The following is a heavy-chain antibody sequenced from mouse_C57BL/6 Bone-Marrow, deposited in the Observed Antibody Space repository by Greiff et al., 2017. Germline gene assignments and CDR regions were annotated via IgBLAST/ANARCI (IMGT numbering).Heavy chain of an antibody. J-gene: IGHJ3*01. V-gene: IGHV1-54*01. CDR2: INPGSGGT. CDR3: ATTGTEWFAY. D-gene: IGHD4-1*02. Sequence: QVQLQQSGAELVRPGTSVQVSCKASGYAFTNYLIEWVKQRPGQGLEWIGVINPGSGGTNYNEKFKGKATLTADKSSSTAYMQLSSLTSEDAAVYFCATTGTEWFAYWGQGTLVTVSA. CDR1: GYAFTNYL.